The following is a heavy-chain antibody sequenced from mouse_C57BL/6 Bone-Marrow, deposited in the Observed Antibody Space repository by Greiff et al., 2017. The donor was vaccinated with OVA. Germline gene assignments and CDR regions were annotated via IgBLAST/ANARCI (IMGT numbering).Heavy chain of an antibody. CDR2: ISSGGSYT. J-gene: IGHJ2*01. D-gene: IGHD3-3*01. CDR3: ARRGGGRGDFDY. CDR1: GFTFSSYG. Sequence: EVMLVESGGDLVKPGGSLKLSCAASGFTFSSYGMSWVRQTPDKRLEWVATISSGGSYTYYPDSVKGRFTISRDNAKNTLYLQMSSLKSEDTAMCGWARRGGGRGDFDYWGQGTTLTVSS. V-gene: IGHV5-6*02.